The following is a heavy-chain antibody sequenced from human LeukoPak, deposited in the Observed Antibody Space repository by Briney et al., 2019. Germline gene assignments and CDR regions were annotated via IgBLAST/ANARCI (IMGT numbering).Heavy chain of an antibody. CDR1: GFTFSTYS. CDR3: AREGITVSHDLDY. J-gene: IGHJ4*02. V-gene: IGHV3-48*01. CDR2: ISSSSSTI. D-gene: IGHD3-16*01. Sequence: GGSLRLSCAASGFTFSTYSMNWVRQAPGKGLEWVSYISSSSSTIYYAASVKGRFTISRDNAKNSLYLQMNSLRAEDTAVYYCAREGITVSHDLDYWGQGTLVTVSS.